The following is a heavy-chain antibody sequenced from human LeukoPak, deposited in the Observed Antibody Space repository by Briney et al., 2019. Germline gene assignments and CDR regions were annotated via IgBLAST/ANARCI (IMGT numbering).Heavy chain of an antibody. Sequence: NPGGSLRLSCAASGFTVSSNYMSWVRQAPGKGLEWVSYISSSGSTIYYSDSVKGRFTISRDNAKNSLDLQMNILRAEDTAVYYCARDRVMVEPPNYYYYYMDVWGKGTTVTVSS. V-gene: IGHV3-11*04. CDR2: ISSSGSTI. CDR1: GFTVSSNY. D-gene: IGHD1-14*01. CDR3: ARDRVMVEPPNYYYYYMDV. J-gene: IGHJ6*03.